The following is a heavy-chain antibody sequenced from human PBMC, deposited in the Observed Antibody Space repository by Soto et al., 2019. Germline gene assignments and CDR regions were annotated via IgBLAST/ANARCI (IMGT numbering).Heavy chain of an antibody. J-gene: IGHJ1*01. V-gene: IGHV1-58*02. Sequence: GTSVEVSCKASGYTFTSYGISWVRQAPGQGLEWMGWIVVGSGNTNYAQKFQERVTITRDMSTSTAYMELSSLRSEDTAVYYCAAEAYYYDSSGPPHWGQGTLVTVSS. CDR3: AAEAYYYDSSGPPH. CDR2: IVVGSGNT. CDR1: GYTFTSYG. D-gene: IGHD3-22*01.